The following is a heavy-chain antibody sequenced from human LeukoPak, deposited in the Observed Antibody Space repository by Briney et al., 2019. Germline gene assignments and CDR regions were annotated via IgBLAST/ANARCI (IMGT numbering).Heavy chain of an antibody. V-gene: IGHV3-53*04. CDR1: GFTVSSNY. J-gene: IGHJ4*02. D-gene: IGHD2-2*01. CDR3: AKTRGSSSTSYYFDY. Sequence: GGSLRLSCAASGFTVSSNYMSWVRQAPGKGLEWVSVIYSGGSTYYADSVKGRFTISRHNSKNTLYLQMNSLRAEDTAVYYCAKTRGSSSTSYYFDYWGQGTLVTVSS. CDR2: IYSGGST.